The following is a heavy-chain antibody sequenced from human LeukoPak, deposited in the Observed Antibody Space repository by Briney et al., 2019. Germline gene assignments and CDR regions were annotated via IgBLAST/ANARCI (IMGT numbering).Heavy chain of an antibody. CDR3: AKGDYGAYPHYFDY. CDR2: ISGSGGTT. CDR1: GFTFSSYA. J-gene: IGHJ4*02. D-gene: IGHD4-17*01. Sequence: PGGSLRLSCAASGFTFSSYAMKWVRQAPGKGLEWVSAISGSGGTTYYADSVKGRFTISRDNSKNTLYLQMNSLRAEDTAAYYCAKGDYGAYPHYFDYWGQGTLVPVSS. V-gene: IGHV3-23*01.